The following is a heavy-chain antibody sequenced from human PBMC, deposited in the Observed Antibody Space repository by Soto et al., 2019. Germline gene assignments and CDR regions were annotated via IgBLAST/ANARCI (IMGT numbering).Heavy chain of an antibody. Sequence: ASEKVSCKASGYTFTSNGISWVRQAPGHGLEWMGWISGYNGNTHYAQRVQGRVTLTTDTSTTTAYMELRSLIFDDTAVYYCARDGSGSYHMDVWGQGTTVTVSS. D-gene: IGHD3-10*01. J-gene: IGHJ6*02. CDR3: ARDGSGSYHMDV. V-gene: IGHV1-18*04. CDR2: ISGYNGNT. CDR1: GYTFTSNG.